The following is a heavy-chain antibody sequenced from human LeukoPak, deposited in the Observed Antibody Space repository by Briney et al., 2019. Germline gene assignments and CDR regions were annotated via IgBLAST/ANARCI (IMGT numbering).Heavy chain of an antibody. J-gene: IGHJ4*02. CDR1: GGTFSSYA. D-gene: IGHD3-3*01. Sequence: SVKVSCKASGGTFSSYAISWVRQAPGQGLEWMGGIIPIFGTANYAQKFQGRVTITADESTSTAYMELSSLRSEDTAVYYCASLTYYDFWSGYYTWNYFYYWGQGTLVTVSS. CDR3: ASLTYYDFWSGYYTWNYFYY. CDR2: IIPIFGTA. V-gene: IGHV1-69*13.